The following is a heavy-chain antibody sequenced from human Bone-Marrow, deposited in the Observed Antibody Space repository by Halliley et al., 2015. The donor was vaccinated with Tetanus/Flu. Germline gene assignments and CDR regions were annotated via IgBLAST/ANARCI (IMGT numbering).Heavy chain of an antibody. Sequence: WVGIIYPNDHDTRYSPSSQGHVTISVDKSTNTAYLQWSSLRPSDSGIYYCARQATTNLPLDLWGLGTQVTVAS. V-gene: IGHV5-51*01. J-gene: IGHJ5*02. CDR3: ARQATTNLPLDL. CDR2: IYPNDHDT.